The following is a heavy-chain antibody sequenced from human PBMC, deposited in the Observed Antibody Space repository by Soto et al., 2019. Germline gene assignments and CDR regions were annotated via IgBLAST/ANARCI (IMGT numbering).Heavy chain of an antibody. J-gene: IGHJ4*02. V-gene: IGHV3-30*03. D-gene: IGHD6-19*01. CDR3: ARDGSGWVSGGHFDY. CDR1: GFTFSSYD. CDR2: ISYDGSNK. Sequence: QVQLVESGGGVVQPGRSLSLSCAASGFTFSSYDMHWVRQAPGKGLEWEAVISYDGSNKDYADSVKGRFTNSRDNSKNSLYLQMNSWRAEDTAVYYCARDGSGWVSGGHFDYWGQGTLVTVSS.